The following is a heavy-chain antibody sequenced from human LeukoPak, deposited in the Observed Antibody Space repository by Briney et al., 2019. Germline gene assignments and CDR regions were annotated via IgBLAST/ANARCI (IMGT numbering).Heavy chain of an antibody. J-gene: IGHJ4*02. D-gene: IGHD6-19*01. V-gene: IGHV1-24*01. Sequence: ASVKVSCKVSGYTLTELSMHWVRQAPGKGLEWMGGFDPEDGETIYAQKFQGRVTMTEDTSTDTAYMGLSSLRSEDTAVYYCATDSSGWPYFYFDYWGQGTLSPSPQ. CDR1: GYTLTELS. CDR2: FDPEDGET. CDR3: ATDSSGWPYFYFDY.